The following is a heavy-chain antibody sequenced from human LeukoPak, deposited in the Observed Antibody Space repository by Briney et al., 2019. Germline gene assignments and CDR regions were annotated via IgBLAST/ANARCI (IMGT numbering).Heavy chain of an antibody. CDR3: AKDRDRYNWNDSGGWFDP. Sequence: GGSLRLSCAASGFTFSSYAMSWVRQAPGKGLEWVSSVSGSGGSTYYADSVKGRFTISRDNSKNTLYLQMNSLTAEDTAVYYCAKDRDRYNWNDSGGWFDPWGQGTLVSVSS. CDR1: GFTFSSYA. V-gene: IGHV3-23*01. J-gene: IGHJ5*02. CDR2: VSGSGGST. D-gene: IGHD1-20*01.